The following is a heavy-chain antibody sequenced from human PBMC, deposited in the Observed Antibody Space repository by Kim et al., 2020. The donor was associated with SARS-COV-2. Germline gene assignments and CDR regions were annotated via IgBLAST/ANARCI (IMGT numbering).Heavy chain of an antibody. CDR1: GYSFTSYW. D-gene: IGHD6-13*01. J-gene: IGHJ5*02. Sequence: GESLKISCKGSGYSFTSYWIGWVRQMPGKGLEWMGIIYPGDSDTRYSPSFQGQVTISADKSISTAYLQWSSLKASDTAMYYCARHPSNYSSSWYSWERVHDNGFDPWGQGTLVTVSS. CDR2: IYPGDSDT. V-gene: IGHV5-51*01. CDR3: ARHPSNYSSSWYSWERVHDNGFDP.